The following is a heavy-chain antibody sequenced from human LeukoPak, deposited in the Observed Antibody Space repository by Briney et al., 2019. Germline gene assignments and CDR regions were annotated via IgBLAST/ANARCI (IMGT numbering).Heavy chain of an antibody. CDR3: ARLYWYYYDNGPGGSDAFDF. Sequence: ASVKVSCKASGYTFTRYAMNWVRQAPGQGLEWMGWINTNTGNPTYAQDFTGRFVFSLDTSVSTAYLQISSLKAEDTAVYYCARLYWYYYDNGPGGSDAFDFWGQGTMVTVSS. CDR2: INTNTGNP. J-gene: IGHJ3*01. D-gene: IGHD3-22*01. V-gene: IGHV7-4-1*02. CDR1: GYTFTRYA.